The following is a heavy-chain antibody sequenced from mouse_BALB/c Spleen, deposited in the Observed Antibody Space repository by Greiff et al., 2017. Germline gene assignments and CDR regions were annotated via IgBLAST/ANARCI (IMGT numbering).Heavy chain of an antibody. Sequence: VQLQESGPELVKPGASVKISCKASGYAFSSSWMNWVKQRPGQGLEWIGRIYPGDGDTNYNGKFKGKATLTADKSSSTAYMQLSSLTSVDSAVYFCAREGGLYYFDYWGQGTTLTVSS. D-gene: IGHD3-3*01. J-gene: IGHJ2*01. V-gene: IGHV1-82*01. CDR3: AREGGLYYFDY. CDR1: GYAFSSSW. CDR2: IYPGDGDT.